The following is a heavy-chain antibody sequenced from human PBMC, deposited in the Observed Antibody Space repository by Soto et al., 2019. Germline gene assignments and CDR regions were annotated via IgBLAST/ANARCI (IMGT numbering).Heavy chain of an antibody. J-gene: IGHJ4*02. D-gene: IGHD3-16*01. Sequence: QVQLVQSGAEVKKPGSSVKVSCKASGGTFSNCTITWVRQAPGQGLEWMGRLIPILGLANYAQKFRGRVTITADKSTTTAYMELRSLRSEDTAMYYCARFKLGEDYWGQGTLVTVSS. CDR2: LIPILGLA. CDR1: GGTFSNCT. V-gene: IGHV1-69*02. CDR3: ARFKLGEDY.